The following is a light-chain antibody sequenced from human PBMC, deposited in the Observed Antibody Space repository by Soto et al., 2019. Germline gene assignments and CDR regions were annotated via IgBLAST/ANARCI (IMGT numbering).Light chain of an antibody. CDR3: CSYAGSNTPHVV. V-gene: IGLV2-23*01. J-gene: IGLJ2*01. CDR2: GGS. CDR1: SSDVGSFDL. Sequence: SALTRPASVSGSPGQSITISCTGTSSDVGSFDLVSWYRHHPGKAPKLMIYGGSKRPSGVSDRFSGSKSGNTASLTISGLQAEDEANYYCCSYAGSNTPHVVFGGGTKLTVL.